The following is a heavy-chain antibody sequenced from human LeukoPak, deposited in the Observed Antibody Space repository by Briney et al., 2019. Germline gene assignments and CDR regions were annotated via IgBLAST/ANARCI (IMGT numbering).Heavy chain of an antibody. V-gene: IGHV4-59*12. J-gene: IGHJ4*02. CDR2: IYYSGST. CDR1: GGSISSYY. CDR3: ARSLMTTVTTFDY. Sequence: PSETLSLTCTVSGGSISSYYWSWIRQPPGKGLEWIGYIYYSGSTNYNPSLKSRVTISVDTSKNQFSLKLSSVTAADTAVYYCARSLMTTVTTFDYWGQGTLVTVSS. D-gene: IGHD4-17*01.